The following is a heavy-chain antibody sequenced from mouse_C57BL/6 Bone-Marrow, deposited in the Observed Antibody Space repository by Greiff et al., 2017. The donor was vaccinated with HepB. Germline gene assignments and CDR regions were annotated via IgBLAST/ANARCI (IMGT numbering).Heavy chain of an antibody. V-gene: IGHV1-55*01. J-gene: IGHJ2*01. D-gene: IGHD1-1*01. CDR2: IYPGSGST. CDR1: GYTFTSYW. Sequence: QVQLQQPGAELVKPGASVKMSCKASGYTFTSYWITWVKQRPGQGLEWIGDIYPGSGSTNYNEKFKSKATLTVDTSSSTAYMQLSSLTSEDSAVYYCARGPFYYYSSSYWGQGTTLPVSS. CDR3: ARGPFYYYSSSY.